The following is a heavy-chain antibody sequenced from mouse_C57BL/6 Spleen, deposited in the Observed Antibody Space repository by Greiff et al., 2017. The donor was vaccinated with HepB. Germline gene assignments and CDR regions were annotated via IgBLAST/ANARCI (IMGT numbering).Heavy chain of an antibody. Sequence: EVQVVESGPGLVKPSQSLSLTCSVTGYSITSGYYWNWIRQFPGNKLEWMGYISYDGSNNYNPSLKNRISITRDTSKNQFFLKLNSVTTEDTATYYCARDRRYGDAMDYWGQGTSVTVSS. J-gene: IGHJ4*01. CDR3: ARDRRYGDAMDY. CDR2: ISYDGSN. V-gene: IGHV3-6*01. CDR1: GYSITSGYY. D-gene: IGHD1-2*01.